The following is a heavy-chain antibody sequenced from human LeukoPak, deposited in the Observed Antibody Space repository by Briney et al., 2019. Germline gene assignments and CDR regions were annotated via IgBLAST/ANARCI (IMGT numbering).Heavy chain of an antibody. Sequence: SETLSLTCTVSGGSISSSYYYWGWIRQPPGKGLEWIVSIYSSGSTYYNPSLKSRVTISVDTSKNQLSLKLTSVTAADTAVYYCASKSSDHGELRFDYWGQGTLVTVSS. CDR1: GGSISSSYYY. CDR2: IYSSGST. J-gene: IGHJ4*02. V-gene: IGHV4-39*01. CDR3: ASKSSDHGELRFDY. D-gene: IGHD4-17*01.